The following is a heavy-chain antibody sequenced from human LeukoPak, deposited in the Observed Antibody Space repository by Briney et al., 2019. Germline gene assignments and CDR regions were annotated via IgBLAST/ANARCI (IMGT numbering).Heavy chain of an antibody. CDR3: ARGGYGHGFDI. CDR1: GFSFTNYW. V-gene: IGHV3-74*01. CDR2: VDSDGRAT. J-gene: IGHJ3*02. D-gene: IGHD5-12*01. Sequence: GGSLRLSCVASGFSFTNYWMHWVRQSPGKGLEWVSRVDSDGRATIYADSVRGRFTISRDNAQNTVFLQMNSLRVEDTAVYYCARGGYGHGFDIWGRGTMVTVSS.